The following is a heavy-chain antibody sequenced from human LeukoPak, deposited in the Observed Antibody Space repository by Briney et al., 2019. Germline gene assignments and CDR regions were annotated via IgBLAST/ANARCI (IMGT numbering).Heavy chain of an antibody. CDR1: GYTFTGYY. V-gene: IGHV1-2*02. CDR3: SRDFGEPTGYYMDV. D-gene: IGHD3-3*01. J-gene: IGHJ6*03. Sequence: ASVKVSCKASGYTFTGYYMHWVRQAPGQGLEWMGWINPNSGDTNYAQKFQGRVTMTRDTSISTAYMELGSLRSDDTAGYYCSRDFGEPTGYYMDVWGKGTTVTVSS. CDR2: INPNSGDT.